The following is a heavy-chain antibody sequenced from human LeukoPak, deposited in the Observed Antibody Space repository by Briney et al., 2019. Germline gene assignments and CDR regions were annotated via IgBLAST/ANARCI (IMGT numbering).Heavy chain of an antibody. CDR3: AATIRDFWSDYYMDV. Sequence: GRSLRLSCAASGFTFSNYGMHWVRQAPGKGLEWVALIWYDGSNKYYADSVKGRFTISRGNSKNTLYLQMNSLRAEDTAVYYCAATIRDFWSDYYMDVWGKGTTVTVSS. CDR1: GFTFSNYG. J-gene: IGHJ6*03. D-gene: IGHD3-3*01. CDR2: IWYDGSNK. V-gene: IGHV3-33*01.